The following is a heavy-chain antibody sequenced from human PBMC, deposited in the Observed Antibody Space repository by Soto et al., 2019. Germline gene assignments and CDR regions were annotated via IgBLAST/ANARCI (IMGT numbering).Heavy chain of an antibody. D-gene: IGHD6-19*01. CDR3: ARAVGDPLYDLDY. CDR1: SDSISSYY. Sequence: QVQLQESGPGLVRPSETLSLTCTVSSDSISSYYWIWIRQSPGKGLEWIGYTDYSGNTNYNPSLKSRVTISGDTSKNPFSLRLSFVTAADTAVYYCARAVGDPLYDLDYWGQGTLVTVSS. V-gene: IGHV4-59*08. CDR2: TDYSGNT. J-gene: IGHJ4*02.